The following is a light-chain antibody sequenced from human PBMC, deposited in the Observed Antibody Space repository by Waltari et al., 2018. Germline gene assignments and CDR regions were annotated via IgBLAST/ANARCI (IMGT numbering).Light chain of an antibody. CDR1: TRHLGGYDF. J-gene: IGLJ1*01. Sequence: PGQATPIPCPGTTRHLGGYDFVSWYPQHPGRAPKLMIYDVTKRPSGLSHRFSGSKSGNTASLIISGLQAEDEVDYYCYSYTSSGTRVFGTGTKVTVL. CDR2: DVT. CDR3: YSYTSSGTRV. V-gene: IGLV2-14*01.